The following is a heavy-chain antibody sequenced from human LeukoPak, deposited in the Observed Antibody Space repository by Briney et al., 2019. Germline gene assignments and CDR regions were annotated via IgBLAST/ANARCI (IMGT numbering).Heavy chain of an antibody. J-gene: IGHJ4*02. Sequence: SVKVSCKASGGTFSSYAISWVRQAPGQGLEWMGGIIPIFGTANYAQKFQGKVTITADESTSTAYMELSSLRSEDTAIYYCARGWDYDSGGRPTAYVYWGQGTLVSVSS. CDR2: IIPIFGTA. CDR3: ARGWDYDSGGRPTAYVY. CDR1: GGTFSSYA. V-gene: IGHV1-69*13. D-gene: IGHD3-22*01.